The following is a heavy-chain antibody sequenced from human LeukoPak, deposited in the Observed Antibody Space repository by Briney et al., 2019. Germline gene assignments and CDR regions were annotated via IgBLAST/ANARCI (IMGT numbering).Heavy chain of an antibody. V-gene: IGHV3-74*01. CDR3: AKPRPKDSETSGDDAFEL. J-gene: IGHJ3*01. D-gene: IGHD3-22*01. CDR1: GFTFSSYW. CDR2: IDNYGSTT. Sequence: GGSLRLSCAASGFTFSSYWMYWVRQAPGKGLVWVSRIDNYGSTTRYADSVKGRFTISRDDPTNTVSLHMDSLRAEDTALYYCAKPRPKDSETSGDDAFELWGQGTMVIVSS.